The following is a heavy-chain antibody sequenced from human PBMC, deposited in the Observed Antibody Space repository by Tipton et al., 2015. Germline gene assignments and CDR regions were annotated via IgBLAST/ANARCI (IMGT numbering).Heavy chain of an antibody. CDR1: GGTFNSHT. D-gene: IGHD3-3*01. CDR2: IIPMFGTT. Sequence: QSGAEVKKPGSSVKVSCKASGGTFNSHTISWVRQVPGQGLEWMGGIIPMFGTTNYAQKFQGRVTITADESTSTVYMDLSSLRSEDTAVYYCARSSPVFWSSSYGMDVWGQGTTVTVSS. J-gene: IGHJ6*02. CDR3: ARSSPVFWSSSYGMDV. V-gene: IGHV1-69*01.